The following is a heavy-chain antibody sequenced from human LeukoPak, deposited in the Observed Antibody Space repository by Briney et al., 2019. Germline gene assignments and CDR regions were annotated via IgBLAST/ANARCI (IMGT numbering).Heavy chain of an antibody. V-gene: IGHV1-2*02. D-gene: IGHD6-13*01. Sequence: ASVKVSCEASGYTFTGHYLHWVRQVPGQGLEWMGWINPKNAGTNYAQKFQGRVTMTRDTSISTVYMELSRLTSDDTAVYYCAREHSSSLYWGQGTLVTVSS. J-gene: IGHJ4*02. CDR2: INPKNAGT. CDR3: AREHSSSLY. CDR1: GYTFTGHY.